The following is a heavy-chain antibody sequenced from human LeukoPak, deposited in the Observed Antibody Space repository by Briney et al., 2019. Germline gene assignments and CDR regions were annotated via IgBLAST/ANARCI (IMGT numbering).Heavy chain of an antibody. Sequence: SQTLSLTCTVSGGSISSGGYYWSWIRQHPGKGLEWIGYIYYSGSTYYNPSLKSRVTISVDTSKNQFSQKLSSVTAADTAVYYCARHKTVTYDVFDLWGRGTMVTVSS. V-gene: IGHV4-31*03. CDR2: IYYSGST. D-gene: IGHD3-3*01. J-gene: IGHJ3*01. CDR3: ARHKTVTYDVFDL. CDR1: GGSISSGGYY.